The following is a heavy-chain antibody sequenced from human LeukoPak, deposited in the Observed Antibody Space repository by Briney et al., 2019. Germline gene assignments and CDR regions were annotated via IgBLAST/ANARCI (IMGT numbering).Heavy chain of an antibody. CDR3: ARHSYDTTGYYPDY. D-gene: IGHD3-22*01. V-gene: IGHV4-39*01. Sequence: TLSLTCTVSGGSVSSSTYYWGWIRQPPGKGLECIGIIYYSGSTYYNPSLKSRVTISADTSMNQLSLKLTSVTAADTAVYYCARHSYDTTGYYPDYWGQGTLVTVSS. CDR2: IYYSGST. J-gene: IGHJ4*02. CDR1: GGSVSSSTYY.